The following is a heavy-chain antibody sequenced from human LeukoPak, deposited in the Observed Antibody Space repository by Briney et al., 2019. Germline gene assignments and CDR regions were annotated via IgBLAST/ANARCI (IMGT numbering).Heavy chain of an antibody. CDR3: ARDVLTGFLEWLFSFDY. CDR2: ISYDGSNK. V-gene: IGHV3-30*04. J-gene: IGHJ4*02. Sequence: KGLEWVAVISYDGSNKYYADSVKGRFTISRDNSKNTLYLQMNSLRAEDTAVYYCARDVLTGFLEWLFSFDYWGQGTLVTVSS. D-gene: IGHD3-3*01.